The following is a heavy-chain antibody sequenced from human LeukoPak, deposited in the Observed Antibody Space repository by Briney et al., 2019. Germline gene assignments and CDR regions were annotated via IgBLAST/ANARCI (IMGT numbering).Heavy chain of an antibody. Sequence: GGSLRLSCAASGFTVSSNYMSWVRQPPGKGLEWVSVIYSGGSTYYADSVKGRFTISRDNSKNTLYLQMNSLRAEDTAVYYCARELSYRFDPWGQGTLVTVSS. D-gene: IGHD3-22*01. CDR1: GFTVSSNY. CDR2: IYSGGST. V-gene: IGHV3-66*02. CDR3: ARELSYRFDP. J-gene: IGHJ5*02.